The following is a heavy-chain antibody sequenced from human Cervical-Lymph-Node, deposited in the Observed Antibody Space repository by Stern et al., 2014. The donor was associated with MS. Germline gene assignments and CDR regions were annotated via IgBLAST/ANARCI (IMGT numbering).Heavy chain of an antibody. CDR2: INPTGGSA. Sequence: VQLVQSGADVKKPGASLKVSCKASGYTFSNFYMHWVRQAPGRGLEWLGGINPTGGSARYAQKFQGRVIMTRDTSTSTVSIELSSLRSEDTAVYYCARVSYSDSSGYSYAPTFDYWGQGTLVTVSS. D-gene: IGHD3-22*01. J-gene: IGHJ4*02. CDR3: ARVSYSDSSGYSYAPTFDY. CDR1: GYTFSNFY. V-gene: IGHV1-46*03.